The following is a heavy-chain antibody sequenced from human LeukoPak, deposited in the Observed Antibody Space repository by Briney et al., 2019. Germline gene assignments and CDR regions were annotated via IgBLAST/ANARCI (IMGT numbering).Heavy chain of an antibody. Sequence: GGSLRLSCVASEFTFSSYNMNWVRQAPGKGLEWLSSIKPSSSYINYAYSVKGRFTFSRDNAKNAVYLQMRSLRAEDTAVYYCARDKDRTSAGRCYLPDDWGHGTLVTVSS. CDR1: EFTFSSYN. D-gene: IGHD2-15*01. CDR3: ARDKDRTSAGRCYLPDD. CDR2: IKPSSSYI. J-gene: IGHJ4*01. V-gene: IGHV3-21*01.